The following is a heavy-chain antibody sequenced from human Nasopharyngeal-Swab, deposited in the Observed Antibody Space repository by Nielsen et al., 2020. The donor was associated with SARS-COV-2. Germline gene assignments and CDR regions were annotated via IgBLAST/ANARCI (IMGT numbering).Heavy chain of an antibody. CDR2: MNPNSGNT. CDR1: GYTFTSYD. J-gene: IGHJ5*02. CDR3: ARKGRYCSSTSCGNWFDP. V-gene: IGHV1-8*03. D-gene: IGHD2-2*01. Sequence: ASVTVSCTASGYTFTSYDINWVRQATGQGLEWMGWMNPNSGNTGYAQKFQGRVTITRNTSISTAYMELSSLRSEDTAVYYCARKGRYCSSTSCGNWFDPWGQGTLVTVSS.